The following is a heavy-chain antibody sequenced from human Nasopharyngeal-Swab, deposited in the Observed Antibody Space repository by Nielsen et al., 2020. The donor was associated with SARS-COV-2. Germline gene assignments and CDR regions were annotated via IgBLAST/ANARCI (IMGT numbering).Heavy chain of an antibody. CDR3: AKSPPGSTRDYYYYGMDV. V-gene: IGHV3-23*01. Sequence: GESLKISCAASGFTFSSYAMSWVRQAPGKGLEWVSAISGSGGSTYYAGSVKGRFTISRDNSKNTLYLQMNSLRAEDTAVYYCAKSPPGSTRDYYYYGMDVWGQGTTVTVSS. J-gene: IGHJ6*02. D-gene: IGHD2-2*01. CDR2: ISGSGGST. CDR1: GFTFSSYA.